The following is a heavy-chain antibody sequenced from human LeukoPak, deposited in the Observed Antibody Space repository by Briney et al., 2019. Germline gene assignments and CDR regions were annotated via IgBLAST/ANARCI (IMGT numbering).Heavy chain of an antibody. J-gene: IGHJ6*03. V-gene: IGHV4-59*08. CDR1: GGSISSYY. CDR2: VYYTGST. D-gene: IGHD6-13*01. CDR3: ARVYTGSSWDYYYYMDV. Sequence: SETLSLTCTVSGGSISSYYWNWVRQPPGKGLEWIGYVYYTGSTNYNPSLKSRVTISLDTSKNQFSLKLSSVTAADTALYYCARVYTGSSWDYYYYMDVWGKGTTVTVSS.